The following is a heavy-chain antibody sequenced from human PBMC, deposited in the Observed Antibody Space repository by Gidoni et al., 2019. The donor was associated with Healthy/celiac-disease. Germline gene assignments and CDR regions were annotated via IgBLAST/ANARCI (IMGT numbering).Heavy chain of an antibody. CDR2: IISSSSYI. CDR3: ARDGRGTVTTYYYFDY. J-gene: IGHJ4*02. D-gene: IGHD4-17*01. CDR1: GLTFSIFS. V-gene: IGHV3-21*01. Sequence: EVQLVESGGGLVKPGGSRRLSCAASGLTFSIFSMNWVRQAPGKGLEWVSSIISSSSYIYYADSVKGRFTISRDNAKNSLYLQMNSLRAEDTAVYYCARDGRGTVTTYYYFDYWGQGTLVTVSS.